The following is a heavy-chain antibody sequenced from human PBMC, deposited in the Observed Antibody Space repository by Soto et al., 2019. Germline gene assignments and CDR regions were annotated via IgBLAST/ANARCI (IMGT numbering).Heavy chain of an antibody. J-gene: IGHJ4*02. D-gene: IGHD2-21*02. Sequence: SETLSLTCTVSGGSISSYYWSWIRQPAGKGLEWIGRIYTSGSTNYNPSLKSRVTTSVDTSKNQFSLKLSSVTAADTAVYYCARTAYCGGDCYPPYFDYWGQGTLVTVSS. CDR1: GGSISSYY. V-gene: IGHV4-4*07. CDR3: ARTAYCGGDCYPPYFDY. CDR2: IYTSGST.